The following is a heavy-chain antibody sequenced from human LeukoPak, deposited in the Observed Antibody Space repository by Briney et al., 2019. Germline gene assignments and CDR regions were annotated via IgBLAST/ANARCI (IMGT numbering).Heavy chain of an antibody. J-gene: IGHJ4*02. CDR3: ASSVGSTDY. V-gene: IGHV4-4*02. Sequence: PSGTLSLTCAVSGASITSNHWWSWARQSPGKGLEWIGEINHRGSTNLNPSLKSRVTLSVDTSKHQFSLKLTSVTAADAAVYYCASSVGSTDYWGQGTLVTVSS. CDR2: INHRGST. CDR1: GASITSNHW. D-gene: IGHD1-26*01.